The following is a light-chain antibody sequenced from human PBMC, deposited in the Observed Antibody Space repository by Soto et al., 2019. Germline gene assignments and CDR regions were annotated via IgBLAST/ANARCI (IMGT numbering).Light chain of an antibody. J-gene: IGKJ2*01. CDR2: ASY. CDR1: QSISSH. CDR3: QHSYIHPRYT. V-gene: IGKV1-39*01. Sequence: DIQITQSPSSLSASVGDRVTITCRASQSISSHLNWYQHKPGRPRRLLIFASYILEGGVLSRFGGSGSDTYITLTIDNLQPEDGATYLCQHSYIHPRYTFGQGTKVEI.